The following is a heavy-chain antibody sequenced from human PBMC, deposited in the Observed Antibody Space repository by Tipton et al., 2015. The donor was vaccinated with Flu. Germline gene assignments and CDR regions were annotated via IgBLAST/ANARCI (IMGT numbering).Heavy chain of an antibody. J-gene: IGHJ3*02. D-gene: IGHD2-2*01. V-gene: IGHV4-39*01. Sequence: TLSLTCTVSGGSISSSSYYWGWIRQPPGKGLEWIGSIYYSGSTYYNPSLKSRVTISVDTSKNQFSLKLSSVTAADTAVYYCARHGVVPAADPFDIWGQGTMVTVSS. CDR3: ARHGVVPAADPFDI. CDR2: IYYSGST. CDR1: GGSISSSSYY.